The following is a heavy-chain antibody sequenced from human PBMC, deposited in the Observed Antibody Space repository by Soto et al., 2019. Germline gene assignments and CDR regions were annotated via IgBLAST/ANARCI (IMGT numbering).Heavy chain of an antibody. V-gene: IGHV5-10-1*01. CDR2: IDPHDSYT. CDR1: GYIFTNYW. Sequence: PGESLKISCKGSGYIFTNYWITWVRQMPGKGLEWMGRIDPHDSYTTYSPSFQGHVSISADNSIRTAYLQWGSLKASDSAMYYCARLRGEDADFWGQGILVTVSS. CDR3: ARLRGEDADF. J-gene: IGHJ4*02. D-gene: IGHD3-10*01.